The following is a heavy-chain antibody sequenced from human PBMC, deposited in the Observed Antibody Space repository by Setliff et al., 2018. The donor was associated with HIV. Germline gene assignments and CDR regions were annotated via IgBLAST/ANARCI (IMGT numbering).Heavy chain of an antibody. CDR2: IYPDDSNI. CDR1: DYTFSTYW. CDR3: ARRDGRSMNAFEI. D-gene: IGHD6-13*01. Sequence: GESLKISCKALDYTFSTYWIGWVRQKPGEGLEWMGIIYPDDSNIRYNPSFQNRVTISADKSITTAYLQINNLKASDTATYYCARRDGRSMNAFEIWGPGTMITVSS. J-gene: IGHJ3*02. V-gene: IGHV5-51*01.